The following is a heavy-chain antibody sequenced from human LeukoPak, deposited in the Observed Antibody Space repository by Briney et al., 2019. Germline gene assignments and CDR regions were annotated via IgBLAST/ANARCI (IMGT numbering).Heavy chain of an antibody. J-gene: IGHJ4*02. V-gene: IGHV1-18*01. CDR1: GYTFSSDG. CDR3: ARVQLERSGEPFDY. D-gene: IGHD1-1*01. Sequence: ASVKVACKASGYTFSSDGISWVRQAPGQWLEWMGWISSYNGNAKYADKLQGRVTMTTDTSTSTAYMELRSLRSEDTAVYYCARVQLERSGEPFDYWGQGTMVTVSS. CDR2: ISSYNGNA.